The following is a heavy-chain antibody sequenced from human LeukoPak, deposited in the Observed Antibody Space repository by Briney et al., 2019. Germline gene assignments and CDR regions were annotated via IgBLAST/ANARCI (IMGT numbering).Heavy chain of an antibody. CDR2: ISRSGSTI. V-gene: IGHV3-48*03. Sequence: GGSLRLSCAASGFTFSSYEMNWVRQAPGKGLEWVSYISRSGSTIYYPDSVTGRFTISRDNAKHSLYLQMNRLRAEDTAVYYCARDGGDYVFDYWGQGTLVTVSS. CDR1: GFTFSSYE. J-gene: IGHJ4*02. D-gene: IGHD4-17*01. CDR3: ARDGGDYVFDY.